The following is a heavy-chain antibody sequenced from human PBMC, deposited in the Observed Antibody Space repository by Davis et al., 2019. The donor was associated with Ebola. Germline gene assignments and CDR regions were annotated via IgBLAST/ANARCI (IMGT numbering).Heavy chain of an antibody. CDR3: AREGNYGSGSYSGFDP. J-gene: IGHJ5*02. Sequence: ASVKVPCKASGYTFTGYYMHWVRQAPGQGLEWMGWINPNSGGTNYAQKFQGWVTMTRDTSISTAYMEPCRLRSDDTAVDYCAREGNYGSGSYSGFDPWGQGTLVTVSS. V-gene: IGHV1-2*04. CDR2: INPNSGGT. D-gene: IGHD3-10*01. CDR1: GYTFTGYY.